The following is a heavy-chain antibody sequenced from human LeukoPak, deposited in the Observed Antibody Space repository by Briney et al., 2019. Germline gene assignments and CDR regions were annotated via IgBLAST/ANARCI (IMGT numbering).Heavy chain of an antibody. CDR2: IYTSGST. V-gene: IGHV4-61*02. CDR1: GGSISSGSYY. D-gene: IGHD1-26*01. CDR3: ARAYSGSYYVGYYYYYMDV. Sequence: PSETLSLTCTVSGGSISSGSYYWSWIRQPAGKGLEWIGRIYTSGSTNYNPSLKSRVTISVDTSKNQFFLKLSSVTAADTAVYYCARAYSGSYYVGYYYYYMDVWGKGTTVTVSS. J-gene: IGHJ6*03.